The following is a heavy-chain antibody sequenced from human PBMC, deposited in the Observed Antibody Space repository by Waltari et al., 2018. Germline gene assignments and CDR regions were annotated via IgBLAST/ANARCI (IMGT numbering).Heavy chain of an antibody. CDR3: AKDDASGGGRFDY. CDR1: GFTFDDYA. Sequence: EVQLVESGGVVVQPGGSLRLSCAASGFTFDDYAMHWVRQAPGKGLELVYLISWGGNTYYAASVKGRFHISRDNSKNSLDLQMNSLRAEDSALYSCAKDDASGGGRFDYWGQGTLVTVSS. V-gene: IGHV3-43D*04. CDR2: ISWGGNT. J-gene: IGHJ4*02. D-gene: IGHD6-19*01.